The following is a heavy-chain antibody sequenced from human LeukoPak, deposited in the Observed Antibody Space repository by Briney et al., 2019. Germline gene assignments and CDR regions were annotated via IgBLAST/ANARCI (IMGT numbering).Heavy chain of an antibody. CDR2: ISSSGSTI. V-gene: IGHV3-11*01. CDR1: GFTFSDYY. CDR3: ARENYDFWSGYYSFDY. Sequence: NPGGSLRLSCAASGFTFSDYYMSWIRQAPGKGLEWVSYISSSGSTIYYADSVKGRFTISRDNAKNSLYLQMNSLRAEDTAVYYCARENYDFWSGYYSFDYWGQGTLVTVSS. D-gene: IGHD3-3*01. J-gene: IGHJ4*02.